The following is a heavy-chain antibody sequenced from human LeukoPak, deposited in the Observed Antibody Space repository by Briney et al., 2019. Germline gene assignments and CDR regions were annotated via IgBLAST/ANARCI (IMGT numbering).Heavy chain of an antibody. D-gene: IGHD3-22*01. CDR2: IYYSGGT. CDR3: ARGADYYDSSGYYSGLGWFDP. J-gene: IGHJ5*02. V-gene: IGHV4-61*01. CDR1: GVSFSSGSYY. Sequence: SETLSLTCTVSGVSFSSGSYYWSWIRQPPGKGLEWIGYIYYSGGTNYSPSLKSRVTISQDTSKNQFSLKLSSVTAADTAVYYCARGADYYDSSGYYSGLGWFDPWGQGTLVTVSS.